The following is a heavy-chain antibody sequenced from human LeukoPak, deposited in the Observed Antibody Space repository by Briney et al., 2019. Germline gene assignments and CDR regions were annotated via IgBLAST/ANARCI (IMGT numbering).Heavy chain of an antibody. CDR1: GFTFSSYA. J-gene: IGHJ4*02. D-gene: IGHD5-18*01. Sequence: YPGGSLRLSCAASGFTFSSYAMHWVRQAPGKGLEWVAVISYDGSNKYYADSVKGRFTISRDNSKNTLYLQMNSLRAEDTAVYYCARDGGVRYSYGLDYWGQGTLVTVSS. CDR2: ISYDGSNK. CDR3: ARDGGVRYSYGLDY. V-gene: IGHV3-30-3*01.